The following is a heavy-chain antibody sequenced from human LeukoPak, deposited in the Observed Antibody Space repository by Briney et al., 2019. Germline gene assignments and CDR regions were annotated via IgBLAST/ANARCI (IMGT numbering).Heavy chain of an antibody. CDR1: GFTFSSHA. D-gene: IGHD4-17*01. V-gene: IGHV3-23*01. CDR3: AKYRPWTTVTNVPFDY. CDR2: ISGSGSST. J-gene: IGHJ4*02. Sequence: GGSLRLSCAASGFTFSSHAMSWVRQAPGKGLEWVSAISGSGSSTYYAGSVKGRFTISRDNSKNTLYLQMNSLRAEDTAVYDCAKYRPWTTVTNVPFDYWGQGTLVTVSS.